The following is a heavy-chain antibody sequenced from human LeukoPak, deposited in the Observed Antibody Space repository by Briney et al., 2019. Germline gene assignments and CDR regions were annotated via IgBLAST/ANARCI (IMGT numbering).Heavy chain of an antibody. V-gene: IGHV3-7*03. D-gene: IGHD6-13*01. CDR2: IKQDGSEK. CDR3: AKDMSPYSSTHDAFDI. J-gene: IGHJ3*02. Sequence: QPGGSLRLSCAASGFTFSSYWMSWVRQAPGKGLEWVANIKQDGSEKYYADSVKGRFTISRDNAKNSLYLQMNSLRAEDTALYYCAKDMSPYSSTHDAFDIWGQGTMVTVSS. CDR1: GFTFSSYW.